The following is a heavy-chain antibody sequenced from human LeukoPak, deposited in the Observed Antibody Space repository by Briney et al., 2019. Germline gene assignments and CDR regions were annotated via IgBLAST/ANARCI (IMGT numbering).Heavy chain of an antibody. J-gene: IGHJ4*02. Sequence: GGSLRLSCTVSGFTLSRYSMHWVRQAPGKGLEWVAVISSDGNSKYYADSVKGRFTFSRDISKNTFYLQMNTLRADDTAVYYCAREGGAVDFWSGYYFDYWGQGTLVTVSS. V-gene: IGHV3-30-3*01. CDR3: AREGGAVDFWSGYYFDY. D-gene: IGHD3-3*01. CDR1: GFTLSRYS. CDR2: ISSDGNSK.